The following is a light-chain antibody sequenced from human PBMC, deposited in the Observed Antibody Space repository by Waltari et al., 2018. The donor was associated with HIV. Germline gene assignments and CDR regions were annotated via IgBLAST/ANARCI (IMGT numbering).Light chain of an antibody. CDR2: GKN. Sequence: SSELTQDPAVSVALGQTVRITCKGDSLRSYYASWYQQKPGQAPVLVIYGKNNRPSGIPDRFSGSSSGNTASLTITGAQAEDAADYYCNSRDSSGNHQVFGGGTKLTVL. CDR3: NSRDSSGNHQV. J-gene: IGLJ2*01. CDR1: SLRSYY. V-gene: IGLV3-19*01.